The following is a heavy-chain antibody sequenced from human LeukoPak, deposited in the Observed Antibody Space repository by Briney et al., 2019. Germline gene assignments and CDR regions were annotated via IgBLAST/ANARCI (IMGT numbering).Heavy chain of an antibody. CDR3: GASPSPTGTERYY. CDR1: GSPFTTYW. D-gene: IGHD3-9*01. CDR2: IYPTDSDA. Sequence: GESLKISCKLSGSPFTTYWIGWVRQLPGKGLEWMGVIYPTDSDARYSPSFQGQVTISVDKSISAVYLQWNSLKASDSAMYYCGASPSPTGTERYYWGQGTLVTVSS. J-gene: IGHJ4*02. V-gene: IGHV5-51*01.